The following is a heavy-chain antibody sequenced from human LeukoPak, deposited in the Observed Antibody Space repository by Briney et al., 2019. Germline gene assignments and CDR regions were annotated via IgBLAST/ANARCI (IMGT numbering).Heavy chain of an antibody. Sequence: SVNVSCKASGFTFTISAVQWVRQARGQRLEWIGWIVVGSGNTNYAQKFQERVTITRDMSTSTAYMELSSLRSEDTAVYYCAADLKGDDFWTYYYGMDVWGQGTTVTVSS. CDR3: AADLKGDDFWTYYYGMDV. CDR1: GFTFTISA. J-gene: IGHJ6*02. V-gene: IGHV1-58*01. CDR2: IVVGSGNT. D-gene: IGHD3-3*01.